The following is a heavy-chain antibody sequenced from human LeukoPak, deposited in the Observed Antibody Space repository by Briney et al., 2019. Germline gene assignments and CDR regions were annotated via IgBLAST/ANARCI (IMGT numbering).Heavy chain of an antibody. V-gene: IGHV1-24*01. CDR2: FHPEDGET. D-gene: IGHD3-22*01. CDR3: ARDGHRMYYYESSDYRFDS. Sequence: ASVKVSCKVSGYTVTELSMHWVRQSPGKGLEWMGGFHPEDGETIYAQKFQGRVTMTEDTSTDTAYMELSSLRSEDTAVYFCARDGHRMYYYESSDYRFDSWGQGTLVTVSS. CDR1: GYTVTELS. J-gene: IGHJ4*02.